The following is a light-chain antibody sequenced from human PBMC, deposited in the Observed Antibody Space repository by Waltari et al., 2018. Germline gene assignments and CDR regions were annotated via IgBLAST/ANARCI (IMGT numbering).Light chain of an antibody. Sequence: DIQMTQSPSTLSASVGDRVTITCRASQSISSWLAWYQQKPGKAPNLLISKASSLESGVPSRFSGSGSGTEFTLTISCLQPDDFATYYCQQYNSYPLAFGQGTKVEIK. CDR2: KAS. J-gene: IGKJ1*01. V-gene: IGKV1-5*03. CDR1: QSISSW. CDR3: QQYNSYPLA.